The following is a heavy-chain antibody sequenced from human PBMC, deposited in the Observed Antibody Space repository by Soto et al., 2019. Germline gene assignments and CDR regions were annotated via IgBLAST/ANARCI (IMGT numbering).Heavy chain of an antibody. D-gene: IGHD1-20*01. CDR2: INHSGST. CDR1: GGSFSGYY. V-gene: IGHV4-34*01. J-gene: IGHJ6*02. Sequence: SETLSLTCAVYGGSFSGYYWSWIRQPPGKGLEWIGEINHSGSTNYNPSLKSRVTISVDTSKNQFSLKLSSVTAADTAVYYCAARYLGKYYYYYYGMDVWDQGTTVTVSS. CDR3: AARYLGKYYYYYYGMDV.